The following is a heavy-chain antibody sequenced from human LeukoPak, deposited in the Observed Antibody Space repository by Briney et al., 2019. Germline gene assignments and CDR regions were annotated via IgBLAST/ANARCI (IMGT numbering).Heavy chain of an antibody. CDR3: ARGTGTEAFDI. CDR1: GYTFTNYA. Sequence: ASVKVSCKASGYTFTNYAINWVRQAPGQGLEWMGWINTDTGNPMYVQGFTGRLVFSLDTSVSTAYLQISNLKAEDTAVYYCARGTGTEAFDIWGQGTMVTVSS. D-gene: IGHD1-1*01. J-gene: IGHJ3*02. CDR2: INTDTGNP. V-gene: IGHV7-4-1*02.